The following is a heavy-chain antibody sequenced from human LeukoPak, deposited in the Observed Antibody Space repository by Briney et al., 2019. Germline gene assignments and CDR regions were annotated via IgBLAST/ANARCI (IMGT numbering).Heavy chain of an antibody. CDR3: ARDVWTGVAVSDY. D-gene: IGHD6-19*01. CDR2: IKEDGSIQ. CDR1: GFTFSSYW. V-gene: IGHV3-7*01. Sequence: PAGGSLRLSCVASGFTFSSYWMTWVRQAPGKGLEWLANIKEDGSIQYYLDSVRGRFTISRDNAKTSVYLQLNSLRADDTAVYYCARDVWTGVAVSDYRGQGTLVTVSS. J-gene: IGHJ4*02.